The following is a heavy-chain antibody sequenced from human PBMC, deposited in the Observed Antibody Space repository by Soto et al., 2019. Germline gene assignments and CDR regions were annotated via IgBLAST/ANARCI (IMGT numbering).Heavy chain of an antibody. V-gene: IGHV4-30-2*01. CDR1: GGSISSGGYS. CDR3: ASSHAGAHITAAVH. Sequence: QLQLHESDSGLVKPSKTLSLTCAVSGGSISSGGYSWSWIRQPPGKGLEWIGYIYHSGSTYYNPSLKNRFTIHGDRPKNQLSLKLSSVTAANTAVYYCASSHAGAHITAAVHWGQGTLGTGSS. J-gene: IGHJ4*02. D-gene: IGHD2-2*01. CDR2: IYHSGST.